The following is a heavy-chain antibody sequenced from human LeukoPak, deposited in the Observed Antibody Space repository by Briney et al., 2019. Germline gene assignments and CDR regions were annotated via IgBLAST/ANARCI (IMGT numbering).Heavy chain of an antibody. CDR3: ARELGSYCSGGSCYLYNWLDP. J-gene: IGHJ5*02. D-gene: IGHD2-15*01. CDR2: IYHSGST. Sequence: SGTLSLTCAVSGGSLSSSNWWSWVRQPPGKGLEWIGEIYHSGSTNYNPSLKSRVTISVDTSKNQFSLKLSSVTAADTAVYYCARELGSYCSGGSCYLYNWLDPWGQGTLVTVSS. CDR1: GGSLSSSNW. V-gene: IGHV4-4*02.